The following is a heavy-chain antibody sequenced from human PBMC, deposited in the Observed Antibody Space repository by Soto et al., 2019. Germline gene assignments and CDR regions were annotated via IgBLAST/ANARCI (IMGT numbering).Heavy chain of an antibody. CDR2: ISAYNGNT. V-gene: IGHV1-18*01. D-gene: IGHD3-9*01. J-gene: IGHJ2*01. CDR1: GYTFTSYG. CDR3: ARDGGTYYDILTVYYGDGYFDL. Sequence: QVKLVQSGAEVKKPGASVKVSCKASGYTFTSYGISWVRQAPGQGLEWMGWISAYNGNTNYAQKLKGRVTMTTDTSTSTAYMELRRLRSYDTDVYYCARDGGTYYDILTVYYGDGYFDLWGRGTLVTVSS.